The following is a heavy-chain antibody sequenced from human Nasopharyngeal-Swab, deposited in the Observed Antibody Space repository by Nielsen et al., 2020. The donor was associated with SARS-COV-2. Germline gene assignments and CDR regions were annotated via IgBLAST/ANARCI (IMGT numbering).Heavy chain of an antibody. J-gene: IGHJ3*02. CDR3: AKSRGSTWPDDPFDI. CDR2: ISWNSGSI. V-gene: IGHV3-9*01. CDR1: GFTFTSYD. Sequence: SLKISCAASGFTFTSYDIHWVRQAPGKGLEWVSGISWNSGSIGYADSVKGRFTISRDNAKNSLYLQMNNLRTEDTALYYCAKSRGSTWPDDPFDIWGQGTMVTVSP. D-gene: IGHD6-13*01.